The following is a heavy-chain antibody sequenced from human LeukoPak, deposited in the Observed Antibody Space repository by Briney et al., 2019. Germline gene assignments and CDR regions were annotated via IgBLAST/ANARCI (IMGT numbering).Heavy chain of an antibody. D-gene: IGHD6-19*01. J-gene: IGHJ3*02. CDR1: GFTFDDYA. V-gene: IGHV3-9*01. CDR3: AKDVSGWYSRAFDI. CDR2: ISWNSGSI. Sequence: GGSLRLSCAASGFTFDDYAMHWVRQAPGKGLEWVSGISWNSGSIGYADSVKGRFTISRDNAKNSLYLQMNSLRAEDTALYYCAKDVSGWYSRAFDIWGQGTMVTVSS.